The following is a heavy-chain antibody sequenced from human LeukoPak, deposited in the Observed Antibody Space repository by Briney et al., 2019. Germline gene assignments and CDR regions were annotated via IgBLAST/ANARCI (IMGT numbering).Heavy chain of an antibody. D-gene: IGHD3-16*02. J-gene: IGHJ4*02. CDR2: IYYSGST. CDR1: GGSISSGDYY. CDR3: ARMDYVWGSYRPFDY. V-gene: IGHV4-39*07. Sequence: SETLSLTCTVSGGSISSGDYYWGWIRQPPGKGLEWIGSIYYSGSTYYNPSLKSRVTISVDTSKNQFSLKLSSVTAADTAVYYCARMDYVWGSYRPFDYWGQGTLVTVSS.